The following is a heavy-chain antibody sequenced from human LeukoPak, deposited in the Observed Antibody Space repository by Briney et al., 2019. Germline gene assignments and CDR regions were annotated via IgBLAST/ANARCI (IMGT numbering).Heavy chain of an antibody. V-gene: IGHV2-5*02. CDR1: GFSLSISGVG. CDR2: IYWDDDK. J-gene: IGHJ3*02. Sequence: VSGPTLVKPTQTLTLTCTFSGFSLSISGVGLGWIRQPPGKALEWLALIYWDDDKRYSPSLKSRLTITKDTSKNQVVLTMTNMDPVDTATYYCAHRSHLHAFDIWGQGTMVTVSS. CDR3: AHRSHLHAFDI.